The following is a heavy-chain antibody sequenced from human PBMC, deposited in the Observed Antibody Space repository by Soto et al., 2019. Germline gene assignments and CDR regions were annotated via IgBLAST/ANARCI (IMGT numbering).Heavy chain of an antibody. Sequence: ASVKVSCKASGYTFTSYGISWVRQAPGQGLEWLGWISAYNGNTNYAQKLQGRVTMTTDTSTSTAYMELRSLRSDDTAVYYCARVLLPAAIWGLGSDYWGQGTLVTVSS. V-gene: IGHV1-18*01. CDR1: GYTFTSYG. D-gene: IGHD2-2*01. CDR3: ARVLLPAAIWGLGSDY. J-gene: IGHJ4*02. CDR2: ISAYNGNT.